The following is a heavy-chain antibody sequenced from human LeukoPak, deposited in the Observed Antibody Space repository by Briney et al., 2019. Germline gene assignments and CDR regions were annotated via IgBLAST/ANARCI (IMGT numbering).Heavy chain of an antibody. D-gene: IGHD3-16*01. J-gene: IGHJ4*02. V-gene: IGHV3-30-3*01. CDR2: ISSDASIK. Sequence: GGSLRLSCAASGFTFGSFAMHWVRQAPGKGLECVTLISSDASIKHYSDSVRGRFTISRDNSKNTLYLHMTSLRAGDTAVYFCARDDYGSIDYWGQGTLVTVSS. CDR1: GFTFGSFA. CDR3: ARDDYGSIDY.